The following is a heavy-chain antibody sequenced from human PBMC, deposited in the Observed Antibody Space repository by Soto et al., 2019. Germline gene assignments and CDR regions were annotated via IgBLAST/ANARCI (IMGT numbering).Heavy chain of an antibody. D-gene: IGHD3-22*01. CDR3: ARAYYSSFTGAFDI. CDR1: GYTFTGYY. Sequence: ASVKVSCKASGYTFTGYYLHWVRQAPGQGLGWVGWLNPNSGGTNYAQKFQGWVTVTRDTSISTAYMDLSRLRSDDTAVYYCARAYYSSFTGAFDIWGQGTMVTVSS. V-gene: IGHV1-2*04. J-gene: IGHJ3*02. CDR2: LNPNSGGT.